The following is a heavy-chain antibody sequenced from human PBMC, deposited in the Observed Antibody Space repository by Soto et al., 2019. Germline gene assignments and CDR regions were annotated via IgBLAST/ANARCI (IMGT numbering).Heavy chain of an antibody. CDR1: GFTFSSYG. CDR2: ISYDGSNK. J-gene: IGHJ4*02. D-gene: IGHD6-13*01. V-gene: IGHV3-30*18. Sequence: GGSLTLSCAASGFTFSSYGMHWVRQAPGKGLEWVAVISYDGSNKYYADSVKGRFTISRDNSKNTLYLQMNSLRAEDTAVYYCAKDLIAAAGTAPGYWGQGTLGT. CDR3: AKDLIAAAGTAPGY.